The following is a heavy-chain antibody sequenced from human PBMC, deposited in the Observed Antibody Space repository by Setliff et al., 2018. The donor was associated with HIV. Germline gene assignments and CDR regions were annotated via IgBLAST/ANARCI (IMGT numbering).Heavy chain of an antibody. CDR1: GYTFTHSY. D-gene: IGHD3-22*01. Sequence: ASVKVSCKASGYTFTHSYMHWVRQAPGKGLEWMGRVDPEDGEAIYVEKFQGRVTITADTSTDTAYMELSSLRSEDTAVYYCTTYSSGFTHWGQGTLVTVSS. J-gene: IGHJ4*02. CDR2: VDPEDGEA. V-gene: IGHV1-69-2*01. CDR3: TTYSSGFTH.